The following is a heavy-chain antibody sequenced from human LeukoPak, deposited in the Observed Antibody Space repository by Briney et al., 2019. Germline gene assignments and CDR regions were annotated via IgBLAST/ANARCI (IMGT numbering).Heavy chain of an antibody. J-gene: IGHJ4*02. Sequence: PGGSLRLSCAASGFTFSSYDMNWVRQAPGKGLEWVSSISSSSSDIYYADSVRGRFTISRDNAKKSLYLQMNSLRAEDMALYYCAKGLGDSSSSIFDYWGQGTLVTVSS. CDR2: ISSSSSDI. D-gene: IGHD6-6*01. CDR3: AKGLGDSSSSIFDY. CDR1: GFTFSSYD. V-gene: IGHV3-21*04.